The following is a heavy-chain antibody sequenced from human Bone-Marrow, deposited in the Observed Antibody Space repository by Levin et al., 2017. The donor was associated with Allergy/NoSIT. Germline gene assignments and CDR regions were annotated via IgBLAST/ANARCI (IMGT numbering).Heavy chain of an antibody. CDR3: ARDPLSISLDKSRDIDY. Sequence: GESLKISCVTSGFTFRDFDMIWVRQAPGKGLEWVSYITGTSATIWYADSVKGRFIVSRNNAENSLFLQMNSLRDDDTAMYYCARDPLSISLDKSRDIDYWGQGTLVTVSS. CDR1: GFTFRDFD. D-gene: IGHD2-2*03. CDR2: ITGTSATI. V-gene: IGHV3-48*02. J-gene: IGHJ4*02.